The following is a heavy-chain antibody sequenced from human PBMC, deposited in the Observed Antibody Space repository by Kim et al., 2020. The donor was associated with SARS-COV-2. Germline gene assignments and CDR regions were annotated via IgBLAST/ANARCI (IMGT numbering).Heavy chain of an antibody. CDR3: VKVWGGGFDS. D-gene: IGHD3-16*01. CDR2: IYHGGTS. CDR1: GVSVSSPSW. V-gene: IGHV4-4*02. Sequence: SETLSLTCSVSGVSVSSPSWWSWVRQFPGKGLEWIGEIYHGGTSNYNPSLKSRVSLSIDKSRDEVSLKLASVTAADTAVYYCVKVWGGGFDSWGKGAQVT. J-gene: IGHJ4*02.